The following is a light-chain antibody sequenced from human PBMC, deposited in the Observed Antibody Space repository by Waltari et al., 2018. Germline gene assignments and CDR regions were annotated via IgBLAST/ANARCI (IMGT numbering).Light chain of an antibody. J-gene: IGKJ1*01. CDR1: QSLLYYSNDKNY. CDR2: WAS. Sequence: DIVMTQSPDSLAVSLGERATINCKSSQSLLYYSNDKNYLAWYQPKPGQPPKLLIYWASTRESGVPDRFSGSGSGTDFTLTISSLQAEDVAVYYCQQYYRSRTFGQGTKVEIK. V-gene: IGKV4-1*01. CDR3: QQYYRSRT.